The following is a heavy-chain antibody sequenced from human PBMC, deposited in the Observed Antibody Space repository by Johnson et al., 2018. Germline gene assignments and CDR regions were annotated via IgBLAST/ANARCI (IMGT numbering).Heavy chain of an antibody. CDR3: ARSYYGDYVSFVGMDV. CDR1: GYTFTSYY. V-gene: IGHV1-46*01. CDR2: INPSGGST. Sequence: QVQLVESGAEVKKPRASVKVSCNASGYTFTSYYMHWVRQAPGQGLEWMGIINPSGGSTSYAQKFQGRVTMPRDPSTSTVYMELSSLRSEDTAVYYCARSYYGDYVSFVGMDVWGQGTTVTVSS. D-gene: IGHD4-17*01. J-gene: IGHJ6*02.